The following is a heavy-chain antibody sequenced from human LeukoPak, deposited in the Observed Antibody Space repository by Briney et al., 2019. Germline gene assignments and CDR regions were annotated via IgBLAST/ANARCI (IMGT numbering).Heavy chain of an antibody. CDR2: ITPIVDIA. V-gene: IGHV1-69*04. D-gene: IGHD3-3*01. Sequence: SVKVSCKASGGSFSNYAFSWVRQAPGQGLEWMGRITPIVDIATYIQKFQGRVTITANKFTSTAYMELSSLTSEDTAVYYCTTGDFWSRDGYYYYMDVWGKGTTVTVSS. CDR3: TTGDFWSRDGYYYYMDV. J-gene: IGHJ6*03. CDR1: GGSFSNYA.